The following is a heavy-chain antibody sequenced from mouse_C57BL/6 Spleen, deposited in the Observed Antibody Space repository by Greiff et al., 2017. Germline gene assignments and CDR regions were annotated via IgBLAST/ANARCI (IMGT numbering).Heavy chain of an antibody. J-gene: IGHJ2*01. CDR3: AIHSNYHFDY. CDR1: GFTFSDYG. D-gene: IGHD2-5*01. CDR2: ISSGSSTI. Sequence: EVKLVESGGGLVKPGGSLKLSCAASGFTFSDYGMHWVRQAPEKGLEWVAYISSGSSTIYYADTVKGRFTISRDNAKNTLCLQMTSLRSEDTAMYYCAIHSNYHFDYWGQGTTLTVSA. V-gene: IGHV5-17*01.